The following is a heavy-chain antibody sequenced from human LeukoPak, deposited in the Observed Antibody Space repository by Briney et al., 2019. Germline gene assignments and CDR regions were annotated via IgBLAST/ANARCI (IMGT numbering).Heavy chain of an antibody. CDR3: KSGGAAPGSFDY. Sequence: GGSLRLSCAASGFTFSRYWMRWMRQAPGKGLEWVANIKYDGYEEYYVDSVKGRFTISRDNAKNSLYLQLNSLRVEDTAVYYCKSGGAAPGSFDYWGQGTLVTVSP. V-gene: IGHV3-7*01. J-gene: IGHJ4*02. CDR1: GFTFSRYW. D-gene: IGHD1-1*01. CDR2: IKYDGYEE.